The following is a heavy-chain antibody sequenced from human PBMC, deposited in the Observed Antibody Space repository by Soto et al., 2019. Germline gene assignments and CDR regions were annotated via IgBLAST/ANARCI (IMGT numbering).Heavy chain of an antibody. CDR1: GGTFSSYA. J-gene: IGHJ6*02. CDR2: IIPIFGTA. CDR3: ARASWIQLWGYYYYGMDV. V-gene: IGHV1-69*13. D-gene: IGHD5-18*01. Sequence: PSVKVSCKASGGTFSSYAISWVRQAPGQGLEWMGGIIPIFGTANYAQKFQGRVTITADESTSTAYMELSSLRSEDTAVYYCARASWIQLWGYYYYGMDVWGQGTTVTVSS.